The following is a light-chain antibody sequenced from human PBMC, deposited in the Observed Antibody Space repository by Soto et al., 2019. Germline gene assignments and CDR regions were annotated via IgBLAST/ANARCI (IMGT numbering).Light chain of an antibody. CDR2: AAS. CDR1: QSVSSN. Sequence: EIVTTQCPASLAGSRGERGTLSCRASQSVSSNLAWFQHKPGQAPRLLIYAASTKATGVPARFTGSGSRTDFNLTITSLQSEDFAVYYCQQYYHWPRTFGQGTKVDI. CDR3: QQYYHWPRT. V-gene: IGKV3-15*01. J-gene: IGKJ1*01.